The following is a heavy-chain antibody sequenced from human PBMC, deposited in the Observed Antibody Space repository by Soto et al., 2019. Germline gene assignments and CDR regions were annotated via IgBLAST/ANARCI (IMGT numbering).Heavy chain of an antibody. CDR2: IYYSGNT. CDR1: ADSITSHY. CDR3: ARRPPPIYGMDV. J-gene: IGHJ6*02. Sequence: QVQLQESGPGLLKPSETLSLTCTISADSITSHYWNWIRQPPGKGLEWIGYIYYSGNTKYNPSLKSRVATSVDPSKNQFSLRLSSVTAADTAVYYCARRPPPIYGMDVWGQGTTVTVSS. V-gene: IGHV4-59*08.